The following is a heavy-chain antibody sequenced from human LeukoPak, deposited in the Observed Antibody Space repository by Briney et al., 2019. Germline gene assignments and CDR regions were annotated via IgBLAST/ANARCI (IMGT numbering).Heavy chain of an antibody. CDR1: GYTFTGYY. CDR2: INPRGGST. J-gene: IGHJ6*02. CDR3: ARVDYYGMDV. Sequence: ASVKVSCRASGYTFTGYYMHWVRQAPGQGLEWMGIINPRGGSTSYAQKFQGRVTMTRDTSTSTVYMELSSLRSEDTAVYYCARVDYYGMDVWGQGTAVTVSS. V-gene: IGHV1-46*01.